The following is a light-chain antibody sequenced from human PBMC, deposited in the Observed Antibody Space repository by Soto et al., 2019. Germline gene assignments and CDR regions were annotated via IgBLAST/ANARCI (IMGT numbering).Light chain of an antibody. Sequence: EIVLTQSPGTLSLSPGERATLSCMASQSVSSSYLAWYQQKPGQAPRLLLYGASSRATGIPDRFSGSGSGTDFTLTISRLEPEDFAVYYCQQYGSSRFTFGPATKVDIK. CDR1: QSVSSSY. CDR3: QQYGSSRFT. J-gene: IGKJ3*01. CDR2: GAS. V-gene: IGKV3-20*01.